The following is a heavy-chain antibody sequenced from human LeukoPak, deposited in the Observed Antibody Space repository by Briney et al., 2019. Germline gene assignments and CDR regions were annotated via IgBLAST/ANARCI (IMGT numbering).Heavy chain of an antibody. D-gene: IGHD2-2*01. Sequence: GGSLRLSCAASGFTFSTYTMNWVRLAPGKGLEWVSSISSSSSYIYYADSVKGRFTISRDDAKNSLYLQMNSLRAEDTAVYYCARRGDIVVVPAAAYYYYYYMDVWGKGTTVTVSS. CDR3: ARRGDIVVVPAAAYYYYYYMDV. J-gene: IGHJ6*03. CDR2: ISSSSSYI. V-gene: IGHV3-21*01. CDR1: GFTFSTYT.